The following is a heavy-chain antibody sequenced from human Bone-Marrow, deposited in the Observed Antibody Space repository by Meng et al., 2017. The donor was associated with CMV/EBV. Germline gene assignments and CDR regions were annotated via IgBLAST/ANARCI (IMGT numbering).Heavy chain of an antibody. CDR1: GFTFSSYE. D-gene: IGHD3-22*01. J-gene: IGHJ5*02. CDR3: ARKRYDSSGYPRFDP. CDR2: ISSSGSTI. V-gene: IGHV3-48*03. Sequence: GGSLRLSCAASGFTFSSYEMNWVRQAPGKGLEWVSYISSSGSTIYYADSVKGRFTISRDNAKNSLYLQMNSLRAEDTAVYYCARKRYDSSGYPRFDPWGQGTLVTVSS.